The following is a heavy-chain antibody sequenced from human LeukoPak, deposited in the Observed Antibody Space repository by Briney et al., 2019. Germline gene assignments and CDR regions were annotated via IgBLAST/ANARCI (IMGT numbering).Heavy chain of an antibody. CDR1: GGSFSGYY. Sequence: SETLSLTCAVYGGSFSGYYWSWLRQPPGKGLEWIGEINHSGSTNYNPSLKSRVTISVDTSKNQFSLKLSSVTAADTAVYYCASTNDYGDYDALDYWGQGTLVTVSS. D-gene: IGHD4-17*01. V-gene: IGHV4-34*01. J-gene: IGHJ4*02. CDR2: INHSGST. CDR3: ASTNDYGDYDALDY.